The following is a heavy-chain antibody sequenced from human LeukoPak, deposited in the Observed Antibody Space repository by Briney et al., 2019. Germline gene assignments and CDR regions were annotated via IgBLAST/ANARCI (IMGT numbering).Heavy chain of an antibody. Sequence: ASVKGSCKASGYTFSGDYINWVRHAPGQGLEWMGGIVPIFVTANYAQKFQARVTITADESTSTAYMELSSLRSEDTAVYYCASSSWFKYYMDVWGKGTTVTISS. CDR2: IVPIFVTA. CDR1: GYTFSGDY. D-gene: IGHD6-13*01. V-gene: IGHV1-69*13. CDR3: ASSSWFKYYMDV. J-gene: IGHJ6*03.